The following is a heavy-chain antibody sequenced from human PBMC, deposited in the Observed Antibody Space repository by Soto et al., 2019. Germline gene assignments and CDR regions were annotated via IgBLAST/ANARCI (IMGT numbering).Heavy chain of an antibody. V-gene: IGHV4-34*01. Sequence: PSETLSLTCAVYGGSFSGYYWSWIRQPPGKGLEWIGEINHSGSTNYNPSLKSRVTISVDTSKSQFSLKLSSMTAADTAVYYCASYGGYATYYFDYWGQGTLVTVSS. D-gene: IGHD6-25*01. CDR2: INHSGST. CDR1: GGSFSGYY. CDR3: ASYGGYATYYFDY. J-gene: IGHJ4*02.